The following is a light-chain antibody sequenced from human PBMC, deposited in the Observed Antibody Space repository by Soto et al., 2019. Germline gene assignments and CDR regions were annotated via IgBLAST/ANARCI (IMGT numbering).Light chain of an antibody. J-gene: IGLJ1*01. CDR1: SSNIGNNF. CDR3: GTWDSSLSAV. V-gene: IGLV1-51*01. Sequence: VLTPPTSVSAAPGQKVTISCSGSSSNIGNNFVSWYQQLPGAAPKLLIFYDNKRPSGIPDRFSGSKSGTSATLGITGLQTGDEADYYCGTWDSSLSAVFGTGTKVTV. CDR2: YDN.